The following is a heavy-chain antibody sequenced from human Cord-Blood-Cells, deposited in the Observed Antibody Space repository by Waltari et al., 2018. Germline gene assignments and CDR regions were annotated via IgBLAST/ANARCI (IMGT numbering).Heavy chain of an antibody. J-gene: IGHJ4*02. CDR1: GGSISSSSYY. CDR3: ARLGLELTGPFDY. CDR2: IYYSGST. V-gene: IGHV4-39*01. D-gene: IGHD7-27*01. Sequence: QLQLQESGPGLVKPSETLSLTCTVSGGSISSSSYYWGWIRQPPGKGLEGIGSIYYSGSTYYHPTLKCRVTIAVDTSKNQFSLKLSSVTAADTAVYYCARLGLELTGPFDYWGQGTLVTVSS.